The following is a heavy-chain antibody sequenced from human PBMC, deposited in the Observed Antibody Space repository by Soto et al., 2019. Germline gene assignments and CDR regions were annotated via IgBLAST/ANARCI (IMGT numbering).Heavy chain of an antibody. D-gene: IGHD6-6*01. J-gene: IGHJ3*02. V-gene: IGHV1-69*13. Sequence: GPSVKVSCKASGGTFSSYAISWVRQAPGQGLEWMGGIIPIFGTANYAQKFQGRVTITADESTSTAYMELSSLRSEDTAVYYCARDVPSGIAARLHAFDIWGQGTMVTVSS. CDR2: IIPIFGTA. CDR3: ARDVPSGIAARLHAFDI. CDR1: GGTFSSYA.